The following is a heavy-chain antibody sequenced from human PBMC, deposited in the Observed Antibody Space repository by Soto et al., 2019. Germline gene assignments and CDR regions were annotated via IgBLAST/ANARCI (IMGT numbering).Heavy chain of an antibody. Sequence: PSEGLYITCTFSVGSISIGGYSLSWIRQHPGKGMQWIGYIYYSGITYYNPSLKSRVTISVDTSKNQFSLKLSSVTAADTAVYYCAREISPNYYDSSGYYRHSAFDIWGQGTMVTVSS. CDR2: IYYSGIT. J-gene: IGHJ3*02. V-gene: IGHV4-31*03. D-gene: IGHD3-22*01. CDR3: AREISPNYYDSSGYYRHSAFDI. CDR1: VGSISIGGYS.